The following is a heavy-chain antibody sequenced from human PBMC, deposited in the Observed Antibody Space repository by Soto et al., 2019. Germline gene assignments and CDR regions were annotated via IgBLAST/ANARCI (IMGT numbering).Heavy chain of an antibody. V-gene: IGHV1-69*01. CDR3: ARAREDYGSGNYYNRIDF. Sequence: QVQLVQSGAEVKKPGSSVKVSCKASGGIFSTYAISWLRRAPGQGLEWLVGIIPIFGTPNYAQRFQGRVTITADESTSTAYMELSRLRSEDTAVYYCARAREDYGSGNYYNRIDFWGQGTLVTVSS. D-gene: IGHD3-10*01. CDR2: IIPIFGTP. CDR1: GGIFSTYA. J-gene: IGHJ4*02.